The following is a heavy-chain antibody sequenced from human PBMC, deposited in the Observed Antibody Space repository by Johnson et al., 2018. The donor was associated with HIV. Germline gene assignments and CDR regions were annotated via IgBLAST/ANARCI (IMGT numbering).Heavy chain of an antibody. CDR3: TTVIGSAFDI. CDR1: GFTFDDYA. D-gene: IGHD2-21*01. Sequence: VQLVESGGGLVQPGRSLRLSCAASGFTFDDYAMHWVRQAPGKGLEWVSGISWNSGIIGNADFVKRRFNISRDNAKNSLYLQMNSLKTEDTAVYYCTTVIGSAFDIWGQGTMVTVSS. J-gene: IGHJ3*02. CDR2: ISWNSGII. V-gene: IGHV3-9*01.